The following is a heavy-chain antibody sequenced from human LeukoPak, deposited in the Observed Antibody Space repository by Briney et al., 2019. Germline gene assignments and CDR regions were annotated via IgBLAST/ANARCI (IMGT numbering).Heavy chain of an antibody. J-gene: IGHJ6*03. D-gene: IGHD5-18*01. CDR1: GGSGSSDS. Sequence: SETLSLTCTVSGGSGSSDSWSWIRQPPGQRLGWIGYGSYSGTTSYHPSLNSRATISVDPSKSQLSLTLRSVTAADTAVYYCARTTRSFSYTYGDAYYYYYMDVWGNGTTVIVS. CDR3: ARTTRSFSYTYGDAYYYYYMDV. V-gene: IGHV4-59*02. CDR2: GSYSGTT.